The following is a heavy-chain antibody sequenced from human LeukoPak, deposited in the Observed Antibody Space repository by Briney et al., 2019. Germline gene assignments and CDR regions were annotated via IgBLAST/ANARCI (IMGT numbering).Heavy chain of an antibody. CDR2: INPYSGDT. D-gene: IGHD1-26*01. J-gene: IGHJ4*02. CDR1: GYTFTGYY. Sequence: GASVKASCKASGYTFTGYYVHWVRQAPGQGLEWMGWINPYSGDTNYAQKFQGRVTMTRDTSISTAYMELSSLKSDDTAVYYCARVAMSGIGSDDFWGQGTLVTASS. V-gene: IGHV1-2*02. CDR3: ARVAMSGIGSDDF.